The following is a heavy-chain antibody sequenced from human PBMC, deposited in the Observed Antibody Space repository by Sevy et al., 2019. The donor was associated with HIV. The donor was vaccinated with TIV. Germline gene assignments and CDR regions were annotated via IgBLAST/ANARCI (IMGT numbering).Heavy chain of an antibody. CDR3: ARVNPEERRDLEWIDYFCHYGMDV. J-gene: IGHJ6*02. V-gene: IGHV3-30*01. CDR2: ISGNGGKK. Sequence: GGSLRLSCTASGFTFSSYAMHWVRRAPGKGLEWVAVISGNGGKKDYADSVKGRFVISRDDSKKTLYLQMNSLRPDDAAVYYCARVNPEERRDLEWIDYFCHYGMDVWGQGTTVTVSS. CDR1: GFTFSSYA. D-gene: IGHD3-3*01.